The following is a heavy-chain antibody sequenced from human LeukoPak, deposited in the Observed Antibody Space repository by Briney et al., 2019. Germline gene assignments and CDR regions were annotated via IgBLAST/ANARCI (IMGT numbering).Heavy chain of an antibody. CDR3: AAGPGIVEGSSLHYTFFDL. V-gene: IGHV1-24*01. CDR2: FDPKNGET. J-gene: IGHJ5*02. D-gene: IGHD2-2*01. CDR1: GYTFTAHN. Sequence: GASVRVSCKSSGYTFTAHNIHWARQAPGQGLEWMGYFDPKNGETNYVQKFQGRVTMTEDMSTDTAYMTLSSLRSDDTAVYFCAAGPGIVEGSSLHYTFFDLWGQGTQVTVSS.